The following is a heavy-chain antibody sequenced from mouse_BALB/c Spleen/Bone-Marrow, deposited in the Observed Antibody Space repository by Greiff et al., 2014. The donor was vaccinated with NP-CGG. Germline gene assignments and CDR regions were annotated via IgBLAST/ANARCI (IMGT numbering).Heavy chain of an antibody. CDR3: AIYYGNYYAMDY. Sequence: EVQLVESGAELVKPGASVKLSCTASGFNIKDTYMHWVKQRPEQGLEWIGRIDPANGNTKYDPKFQGKATITADTSSNTAYLQLSSLTSEDTDVYYCAIYYGNYYAMDYWGQGTSVTVSA. CDR2: IDPANGNT. J-gene: IGHJ4*01. CDR1: GFNIKDTY. V-gene: IGHV14-3*02. D-gene: IGHD2-1*01.